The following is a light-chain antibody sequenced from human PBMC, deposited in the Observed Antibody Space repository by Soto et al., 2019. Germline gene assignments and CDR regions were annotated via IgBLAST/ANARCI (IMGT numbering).Light chain of an antibody. CDR2: AAS. Sequence: DIQMTQSPSSLSASVGDRVTITCRASQSISTYLNWYQQKPGTAPKLLIYAASSLHSGVPSRFSGSGSGTDFTLTISSLQPEDFASYYCQQSHSTPLTFGQGTKVEV. CDR3: QQSHSTPLT. J-gene: IGKJ1*01. V-gene: IGKV1-39*01. CDR1: QSISTY.